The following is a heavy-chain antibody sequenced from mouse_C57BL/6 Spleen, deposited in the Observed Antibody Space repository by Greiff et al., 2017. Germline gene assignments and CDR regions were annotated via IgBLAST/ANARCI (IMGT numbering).Heavy chain of an antibody. V-gene: IGHV1-15*01. Sequence: VQGVESGAELVRPGASVTLSCKASGYTFTDYEMHWVKQTPVHGLEWIGAIAPETGGTAYNQKFKGKAILTADKSSSTAYMELRRLTSDDSAVYYCTRHYYGSSYVREFDYWGQGTTLTVSS. J-gene: IGHJ2*01. D-gene: IGHD1-1*01. CDR3: TRHYYGSSYVREFDY. CDR1: GYTFTDYE. CDR2: IAPETGGT.